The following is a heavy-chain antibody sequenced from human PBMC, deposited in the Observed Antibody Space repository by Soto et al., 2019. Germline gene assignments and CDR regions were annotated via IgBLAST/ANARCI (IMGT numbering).Heavy chain of an antibody. Sequence: GGALRLSCAAPWFPLSSNYMSWVRQAPGKGLEWVSVIYSGGSTYYADSVKGRFTISRHNSKNTLYLQMNSLRAEDTAVYYCAREYDILNVWGQGTTVTVSS. J-gene: IGHJ6*02. D-gene: IGHD3-9*01. CDR3: AREYDILNV. V-gene: IGHV3-53*04. CDR2: IYSGGST. CDR1: WFPLSSNY.